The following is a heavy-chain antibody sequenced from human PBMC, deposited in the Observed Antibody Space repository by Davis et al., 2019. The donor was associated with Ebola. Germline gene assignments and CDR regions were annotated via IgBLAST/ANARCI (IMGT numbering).Heavy chain of an antibody. D-gene: IGHD3-22*01. Sequence: SETLSLTCTVSGGSIYSYHWSWIRQPPGKGLEWIGYYYYTGSTYYNPSLKSRVSISVDTSKNQFSLKLSSVTAADTAVYYCARGDSYYDPSGYYAGPEAPDHWGQGTLVSVSS. CDR2: YYYTGST. V-gene: IGHV4-59*12. J-gene: IGHJ4*02. CDR3: ARGDSYYDPSGYYAGPEAPDH. CDR1: GGSIYSYH.